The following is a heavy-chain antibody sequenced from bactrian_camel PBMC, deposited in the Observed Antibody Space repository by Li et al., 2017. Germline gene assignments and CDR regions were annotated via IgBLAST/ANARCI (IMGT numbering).Heavy chain of an antibody. CDR3: AAGISVGSCDTAYNRGKYNY. CDR2: IDRDGST. CDR1: GNAYSPNYMV. J-gene: IGHJ4*01. V-gene: IGHV3S53*01. Sequence: HVQLVESGGGSVQAGGSLRLSCAASGNAYSPNYMVMGWFRQGPGNEREAVAAIDRDGSTSYHAQVKGRFTISPDSAENTRHLQMNNLKPDDTAVYYCAAGISVGSCDTAYNRGKYNYMGRGTQVTVS. D-gene: IGHD1*01.